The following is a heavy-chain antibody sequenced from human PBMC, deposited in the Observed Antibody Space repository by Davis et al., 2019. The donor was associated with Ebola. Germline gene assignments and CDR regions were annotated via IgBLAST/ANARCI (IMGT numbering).Heavy chain of an antibody. CDR3: ARAPTWSQINYYCFDD. D-gene: IGHD3-10*01. CDR2: INSNNGDT. J-gene: IGHJ4*02. Sequence: ASVKVSCKASGYNFIEYFMHWVRQAPGQGLEWMGRINSNNGDTNYAQKFQGRVTMTRDTSISTTYLELSSLRSDDTAVYYCARAPTWSQINYYCFDDWGQGTLVTVSS. CDR1: GYNFIEYF. V-gene: IGHV1-2*02.